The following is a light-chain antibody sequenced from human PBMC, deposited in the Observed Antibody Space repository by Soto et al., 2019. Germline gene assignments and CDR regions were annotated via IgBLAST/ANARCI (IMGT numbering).Light chain of an antibody. J-gene: IGKJ2*01. CDR2: GAS. CDR1: QSVRSTF. CDR3: QHYGSSPPMYT. V-gene: IGKV3-20*01. Sequence: IMLTQSPGTLSLSPGERATLSCRASQSVRSTFLAWYQQKSGQAPRLLIYGASSRAAGIPDRFSGSGSGTDVTLTISRLEPGDFAVYYCQHYGSSPPMYTFGQGTKLEI.